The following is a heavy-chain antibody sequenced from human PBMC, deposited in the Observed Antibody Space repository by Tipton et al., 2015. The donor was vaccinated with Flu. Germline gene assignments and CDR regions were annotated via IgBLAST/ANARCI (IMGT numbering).Heavy chain of an antibody. D-gene: IGHD3-10*01. CDR2: IYYSGST. V-gene: IGHV4-39*07. J-gene: IGHJ6*02. Sequence: TLSLTCTVSGGSISSSSYYWGWIRQPPGKGLEWIGSIYYSGSTYFNPSLKSRVTISVDTSKNQFSLKLSSVTAADTAVYYCARDRLLRSGDRYGMDVWGQGTTITVSS. CDR3: ARDRLLRSGDRYGMDV. CDR1: GGSISSSSYY.